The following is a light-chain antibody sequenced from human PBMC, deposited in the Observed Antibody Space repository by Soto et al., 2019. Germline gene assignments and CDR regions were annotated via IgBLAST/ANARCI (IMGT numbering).Light chain of an antibody. V-gene: IGLV4-60*03. Sequence: QSVLTQSSSASASLGSSVKLTCTLSSGHNNHIIAWHQQQPGKAPRFLMKLEGSGSYNKGSGVPDRFSGSSSGADRYLTISNLPSEDEADYYCETWDSNTRVFGGGTKLTVL. CDR1: SGHNNHI. CDR3: ETWDSNTRV. CDR2: LEGSGSY. J-gene: IGLJ3*02.